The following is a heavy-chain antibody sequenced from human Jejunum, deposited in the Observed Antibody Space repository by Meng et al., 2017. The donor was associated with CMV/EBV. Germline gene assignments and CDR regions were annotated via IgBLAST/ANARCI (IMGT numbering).Heavy chain of an antibody. CDR3: AREGDIVFPSTIISYHYAMDV. V-gene: IGHV1-2*02. D-gene: IGHD2-15*01. J-gene: IGHJ6*02. Sequence: IQWVRRAPGPGLEWMGWINPDSGATSYAQKFRGRVTMTRDTSTKTAYMELSRLRPDDTAVYFCAREGDIVFPSTIISYHYAMDVWGQGTTVTVSS. CDR2: INPDSGAT.